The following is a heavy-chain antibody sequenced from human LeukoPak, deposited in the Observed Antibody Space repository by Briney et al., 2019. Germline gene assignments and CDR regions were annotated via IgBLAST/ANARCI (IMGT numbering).Heavy chain of an antibody. CDR3: ARGVSTTDAFDI. V-gene: IGHV4-39*07. Sequence: PSETLALTCTVSGGSISSTRYYWGWLRQPPGKGLEWIGTIFYTGSAYYNPSLTSRVTISVDTSKNQFFLKLSSVTAADTAVYYCARGVSTTDAFDIWGQGTMVTVSS. CDR1: GGSISSTRYY. J-gene: IGHJ3*02. CDR2: IFYTGSA. D-gene: IGHD1/OR15-1a*01.